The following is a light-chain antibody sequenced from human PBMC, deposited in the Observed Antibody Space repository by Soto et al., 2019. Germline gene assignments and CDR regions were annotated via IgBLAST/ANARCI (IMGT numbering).Light chain of an antibody. CDR2: DVS. J-gene: IGLJ1*01. CDR3: SSYTSSSTLRV. V-gene: IGLV2-14*01. Sequence: QSVPAHPAPVSGSPGRSITLPCPGNSSDVGGYNYVSWYQQHPSKAPKLMIYDVSNRPSGVSNRFSGSKSGNTASLTISGLQAEDEADYYCSSYTSSSTLRVFGTGTKVTVL. CDR1: SSDVGGYNY.